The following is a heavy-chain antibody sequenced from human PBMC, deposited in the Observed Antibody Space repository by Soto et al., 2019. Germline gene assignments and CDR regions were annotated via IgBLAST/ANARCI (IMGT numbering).Heavy chain of an antibody. J-gene: IGHJ5*02. V-gene: IGHV1-69*04. D-gene: IGHD4-4*01. CDR3: ARDYSNYVGFDP. CDR1: GGTFSSYT. CDR2: IIPIPGIA. Sequence: ASVKVSCKASGGTFSSYTISWVRQAPGQGLEWMGRIIPIPGIANYAQKFQGRVTITADKSTSTAYMELSSLRSEDTAVYYCARDYSNYVGFDPWGQGTLVTVSS.